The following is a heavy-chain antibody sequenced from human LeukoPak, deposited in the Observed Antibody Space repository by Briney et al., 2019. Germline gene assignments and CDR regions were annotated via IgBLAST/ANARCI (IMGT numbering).Heavy chain of an antibody. CDR3: TLGVLGYSWFDP. D-gene: IGHD3-16*01. Sequence: GASVKVSCKASGYTFTSYDINWVRQATGQGLEWMGWMNPNSGNTGYAQKFQGRVTMTRNTSISTAYMELSSLRSEDTAVYYCTLGVLGYSWFDPWGQGTLVTVSS. V-gene: IGHV1-8*01. J-gene: IGHJ5*02. CDR2: MNPNSGNT. CDR1: GYTFTSYD.